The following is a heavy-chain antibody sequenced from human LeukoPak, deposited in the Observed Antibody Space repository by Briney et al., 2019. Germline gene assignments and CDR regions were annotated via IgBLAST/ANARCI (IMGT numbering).Heavy chain of an antibody. Sequence: GGSLRLSCAGTGFTLSSRAMSWVRQAPGKGLEWVSYISSSGSTIHYADSVKGRFTISRDNAKNSLYLQMNSLRAEDTAVYYCARGLVATILTPFDYWGQGTLVTVSS. J-gene: IGHJ4*02. CDR1: GFTLSSRA. D-gene: IGHD5-12*01. CDR2: ISSSGSTI. CDR3: ARGLVATILTPFDY. V-gene: IGHV3-48*03.